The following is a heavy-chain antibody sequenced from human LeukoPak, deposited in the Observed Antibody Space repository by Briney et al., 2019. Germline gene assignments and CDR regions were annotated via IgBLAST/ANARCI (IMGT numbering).Heavy chain of an antibody. V-gene: IGHV4-31*03. CDR3: ARAGTYYYGMDV. CDR2: IYYSGST. Sequence: SQTLSLTCTVPSGSISSGGYHWRWIRQHPGKGLEWIGYIYYSGSTYYNPSLKSRVTISVDTSKNQFSLKLSSVTAADTAVYYCARAGTYYYGMDVWGQGTTVTVSS. J-gene: IGHJ6*02. CDR1: SGSISSGGYH.